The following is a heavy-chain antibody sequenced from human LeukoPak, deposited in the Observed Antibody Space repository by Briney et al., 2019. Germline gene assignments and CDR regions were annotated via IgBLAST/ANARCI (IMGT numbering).Heavy chain of an antibody. D-gene: IGHD4-11*01. CDR1: GYKLTTYS. V-gene: IGHV1-18*01. CDR2: VSVYHGTT. J-gene: IGHJ3*02. CDR3: ARVTSLTTLTAFDI. Sequence: ASVKVTCKASGYKLTTYSVNRVRQAHAPGIEWMGWVSVYHGTTNYARKAQGRVTMTTDTSTNTAYLELRSLRADDTALYYCARVTSLTTLTAFDIWGQGTMVTVSS.